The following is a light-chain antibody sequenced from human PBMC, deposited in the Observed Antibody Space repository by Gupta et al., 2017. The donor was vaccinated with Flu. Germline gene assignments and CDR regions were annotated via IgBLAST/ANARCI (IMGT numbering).Light chain of an antibody. J-gene: IGLJ3*02. CDR2: LNSDGSH. CDR1: SGHSNYA. Sequence: KLTCTLSSGHSNYAIAWHQQQPEKGPRYLMKLNSDGSHNKGDGIPDRFSGSTSGAERYLTISSLQSEDEADYYCQTWGTGIHWVFGGGTKLTVL. CDR3: QTWGTGIHWV. V-gene: IGLV4-69*01.